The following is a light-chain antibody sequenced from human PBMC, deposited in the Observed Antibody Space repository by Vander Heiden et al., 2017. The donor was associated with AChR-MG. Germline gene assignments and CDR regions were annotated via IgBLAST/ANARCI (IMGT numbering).Light chain of an antibody. V-gene: IGLV2-18*02. CDR2: AVT. J-gene: IGLJ3*02. Sequence: VTRLPVRSVTISCTGTSSDVGSYDRVSWYQQPPGTAPKLIIYAVTNRPSGVPDRFSGSKSGNTASLTISGLQAEDEADYYCSSYISSNTWVFGGGTKLTVL. CDR1: SSDVGSYDR. CDR3: SSYISSNTWV.